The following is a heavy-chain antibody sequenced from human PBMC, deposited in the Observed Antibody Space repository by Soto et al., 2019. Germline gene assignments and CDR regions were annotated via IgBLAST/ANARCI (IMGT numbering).Heavy chain of an antibody. J-gene: IGHJ3*02. V-gene: IGHV4-34*01. Sequence: QVQLQQWGAGLLKPSETLSLTCAVYGGSFSGYYWSWIRQPPGKGLEWIGEINHSGSTNYNPSLKRRVTTSVDTSKNQFSLKLSSVSAADTAVYYCAMLRHGDLSHDDAFDIWGQGTMVTVSS. CDR1: GGSFSGYY. D-gene: IGHD2-21*01. CDR3: AMLRHGDLSHDDAFDI. CDR2: INHSGST.